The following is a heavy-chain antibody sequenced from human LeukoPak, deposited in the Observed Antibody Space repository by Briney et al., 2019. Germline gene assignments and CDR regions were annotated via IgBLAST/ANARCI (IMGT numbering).Heavy chain of an antibody. CDR3: ARSGRWELPRTHFDY. CDR2: ISYDGNNK. Sequence: GGSLRLSCAASGFTFSSYAMHWVRQAPGKGLEWVAVISYDGNNKYYADSVKGRFTISRDNSNNTLYLQMNSLRAEDTAVFYCARSGRWELPRTHFDYWGQGTLVTVSS. CDR1: GFTFSSYA. D-gene: IGHD1-26*01. V-gene: IGHV3-30*04. J-gene: IGHJ4*02.